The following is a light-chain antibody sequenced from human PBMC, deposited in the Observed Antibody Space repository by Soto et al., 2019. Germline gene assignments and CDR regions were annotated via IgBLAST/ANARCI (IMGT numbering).Light chain of an antibody. J-gene: IGLJ1*01. CDR3: AAWDDSLNGYV. CDR2: NNN. V-gene: IGLV1-44*01. Sequence: QSVLTQPPSASGTPGQRVTMSCSGSSSNIGRNTVNWYQQLPGTAPKVLIYNNNQRPSGVPDRFSGSKSGTSASLAISGPQSEDEADYYCAAWDDSLNGYVFGTGTKLTVL. CDR1: SSNIGRNT.